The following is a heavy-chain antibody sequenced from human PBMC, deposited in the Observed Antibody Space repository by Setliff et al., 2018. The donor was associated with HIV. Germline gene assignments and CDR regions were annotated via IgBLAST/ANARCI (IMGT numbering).Heavy chain of an antibody. J-gene: IGHJ5*02. V-gene: IGHV1-46*01. CDR2: INPSGGST. CDR1: GYTFTSYY. Sequence: ASVKVSCKASGYTFTSYYMHWVRQAPGQGLECMGIINPSGGSTSYAQKFQGRVTMTSDTSTSTVYMELSSLRSEDTAVYYCARDRDEKWYLPNWFDPWGQGTLVTVSS. D-gene: IGHD2-2*01. CDR3: ARDRDEKWYLPNWFDP.